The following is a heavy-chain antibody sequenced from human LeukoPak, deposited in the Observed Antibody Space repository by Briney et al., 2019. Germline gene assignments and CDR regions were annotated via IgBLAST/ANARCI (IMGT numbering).Heavy chain of an antibody. Sequence: PGGSLRLSCAASGFTVSSNYMSWVRQAPGKGLEWASVIYSGGSTYYADSVKGRFTISRDNSKNTLYLQMNSLRAEDTAVYYCARGPRGSYSVDYWGQGTLVTVSS. CDR3: ARGPRGSYSVDY. J-gene: IGHJ4*02. D-gene: IGHD1-26*01. V-gene: IGHV3-53*01. CDR2: IYSGGST. CDR1: GFTVSSNY.